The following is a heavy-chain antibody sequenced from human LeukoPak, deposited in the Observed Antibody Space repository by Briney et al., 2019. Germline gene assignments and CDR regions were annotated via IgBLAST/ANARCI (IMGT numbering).Heavy chain of an antibody. D-gene: IGHD5-12*01. CDR3: AKDGRRDLGSAYDSPWY. CDR2: ISGSGGST. J-gene: IGHJ4*02. CDR1: GFTSSTYS. V-gene: IGHV3-23*01. Sequence: PGGSLRLPCIASGFTSSTYSMNWVRQAPGKGLEWVSGISGSGGSTYYADSVKGRFTISRDNSKNTLYLQMNSLRAEDTAVYYCAKDGRRDLGSAYDSPWYWGQGTLVTVSS.